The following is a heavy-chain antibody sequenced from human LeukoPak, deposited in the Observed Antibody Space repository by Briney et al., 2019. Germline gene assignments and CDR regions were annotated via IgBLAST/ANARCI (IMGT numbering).Heavy chain of an antibody. CDR1: GYSFTSYW. Sequence: GESLKISCKGSGYSFTSYWIGWVRQMPGKGLEWMGIIYPGDSDTRYSPSFQGQVTISADKSISTAYLQWSSLKASDTAMYYCARTLVGYSYGTNFDYWGQGTLVTVSS. CDR2: IYPGDSDT. J-gene: IGHJ4*02. D-gene: IGHD5-18*01. V-gene: IGHV5-51*01. CDR3: ARTLVGYSYGTNFDY.